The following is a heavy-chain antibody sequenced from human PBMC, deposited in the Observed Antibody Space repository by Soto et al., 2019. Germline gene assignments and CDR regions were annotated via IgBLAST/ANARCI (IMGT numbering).Heavy chain of an antibody. D-gene: IGHD3-10*01. V-gene: IGHV1-69*13. CDR2: IIPIFGTA. CDR1: GGTFSSYA. CDR3: ARNIIGELWFDI. Sequence: GASVKVSCKASGGTFSSYAISWVRQAPGQGLEWMGGIIPIFGTANYAQKFQGRVTITADESTSTAYMELSSLRSEDTAVYYCARNIIGELWFDIWGQGTMVTVSS. J-gene: IGHJ3*02.